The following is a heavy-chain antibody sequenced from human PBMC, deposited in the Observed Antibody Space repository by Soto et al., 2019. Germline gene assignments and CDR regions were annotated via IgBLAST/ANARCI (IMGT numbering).Heavy chain of an antibody. CDR1: GFTFSDYY. CDR2: ISSSGSTI. CDR3: ASPLLSSSWYEYYYYMDV. D-gene: IGHD6-13*01. V-gene: IGHV3-11*01. Sequence: PGGSLRLSCAASGFTFSDYYMSWIRQAPGKGLEWVSYISSSGSTIYYADSVKGRFTISRDNAKNSLYLQMNSLRAEDTAVYYCASPLLSSSWYEYYYYMDVWGKGTTVTVSS. J-gene: IGHJ6*03.